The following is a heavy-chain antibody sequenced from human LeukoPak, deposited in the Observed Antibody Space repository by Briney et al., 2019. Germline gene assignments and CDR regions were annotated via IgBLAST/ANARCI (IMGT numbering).Heavy chain of an antibody. D-gene: IGHD6-19*01. J-gene: IGHJ4*02. Sequence: GGSLRLSCAASGFTFSKSEMNWVRQAPGKGLEWVSYINSRSTTIYYADSVKGRFTISRDNAKNSLYLQMESLRVEDTGLYYCVTDMTPEDSSGNDWGQGTLVTVSS. V-gene: IGHV3-48*03. CDR3: VTDMTPEDSSGND. CDR2: INSRSTTI. CDR1: GFTFSKSE.